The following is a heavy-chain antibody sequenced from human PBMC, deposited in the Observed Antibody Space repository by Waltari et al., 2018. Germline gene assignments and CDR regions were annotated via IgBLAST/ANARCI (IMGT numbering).Heavy chain of an antibody. CDR3: AKGRSGWYLITYDY. V-gene: IGHV3-23*01. J-gene: IGHJ4*02. Sequence: EVQLLESGGGLVQPGGSLRLSCAASGFTFSSYAMSWVRQAPGKGREWVAAISGSGGSTYYADSVKGRFTISRDNSKNTLYLQMNSLRAEDTAVYYCAKGRSGWYLITYDYWGQGTLVTVSS. CDR1: GFTFSSYA. CDR2: ISGSGGST. D-gene: IGHD6-19*01.